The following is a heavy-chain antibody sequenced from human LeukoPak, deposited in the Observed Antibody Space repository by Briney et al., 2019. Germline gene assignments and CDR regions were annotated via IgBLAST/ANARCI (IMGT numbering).Heavy chain of an antibody. CDR2: IYYSGST. D-gene: IGHD3-10*01. Sequence: SETLSLTCAVYGGSFSGYYWSWIRQPPGKGLEWIGSIYYSGSTYYNPSLKSRVTISVDTSKNQFSLKLSSVTAADTAVYYCARVLDYYGSGSRDFDYWGQGILVTVSS. V-gene: IGHV4-34*01. J-gene: IGHJ4*02. CDR1: GGSFSGYY. CDR3: ARVLDYYGSGSRDFDY.